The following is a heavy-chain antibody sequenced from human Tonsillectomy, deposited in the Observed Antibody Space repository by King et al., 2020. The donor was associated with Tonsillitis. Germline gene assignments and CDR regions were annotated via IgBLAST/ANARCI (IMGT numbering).Heavy chain of an antibody. CDR1: GFTFSSYA. CDR2: ISHDGSNK. Sequence: QVQLVESGGGVVQPGRSLRLSCAASGFTFSSYAMHWVRQAPGKGLEWVAVISHDGSNKYSADSVKGRFTITRDNSKNTLYLQMNNLRAEDTAVYYCVSGRGSSAYSPLDYWGQGTLVTVSS. CDR3: VSGRGSSAYSPLDY. D-gene: IGHD3-22*01. J-gene: IGHJ4*02. V-gene: IGHV3-30-3*01.